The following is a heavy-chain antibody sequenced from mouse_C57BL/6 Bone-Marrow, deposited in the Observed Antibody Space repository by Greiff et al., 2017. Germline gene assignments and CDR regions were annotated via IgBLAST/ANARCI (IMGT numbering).Heavy chain of an antibody. V-gene: IGHV1-54*01. Sequence: QVQLQQSGAELVRPGTSVKVSCKASGYAFTNYLIEWVKQRPGQGLEWIGVINPGSGGTNYTEKFKGKATLTADKSSSTSYMQLSSLTSEDSAVYFCARGYGSRFAYWGQGTLVTVSA. CDR1: GYAFTNYL. CDR2: INPGSGGT. CDR3: ARGYGSRFAY. J-gene: IGHJ3*01. D-gene: IGHD1-1*01.